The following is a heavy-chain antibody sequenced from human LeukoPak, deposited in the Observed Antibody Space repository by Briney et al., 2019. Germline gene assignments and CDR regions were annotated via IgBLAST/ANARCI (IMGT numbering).Heavy chain of an antibody. Sequence: SETLSLTCAVSGYSISSGYYWGWIRQPPGKGLEWIGSIYHSGSTYYNPSLKSRVTISVDTSNNQFSLKLSSVTAADTAVYYCARLDNWGFYFDYWGQATLVTVSS. CDR3: ARLDNWGFYFDY. J-gene: IGHJ4*02. D-gene: IGHD7-27*01. CDR2: IYHSGST. V-gene: IGHV4-38-2*01. CDR1: GYSISSGYY.